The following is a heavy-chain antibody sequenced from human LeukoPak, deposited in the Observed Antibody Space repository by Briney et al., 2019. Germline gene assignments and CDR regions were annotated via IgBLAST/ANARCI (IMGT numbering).Heavy chain of an antibody. CDR3: ARALITIFGVVPKYYYYGMDV. J-gene: IGHJ6*02. Sequence: SSVKVSCKASGGTFSSYAISWVRQAPGQGFEWMGRIIPIFGIANYAQKFQGRVTITADKSTSTAYMELSSLRSEDTAVYYCARALITIFGVVPKYYYYGMDVWGQGTTVTVSS. D-gene: IGHD3-3*01. CDR1: GGTFSSYA. CDR2: IIPIFGIA. V-gene: IGHV1-69*04.